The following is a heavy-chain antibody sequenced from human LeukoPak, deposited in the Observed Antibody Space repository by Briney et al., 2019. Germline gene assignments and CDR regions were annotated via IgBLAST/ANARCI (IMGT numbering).Heavy chain of an antibody. CDR1: GFTFDDYA. J-gene: IGHJ4*02. Sequence: GRSLRLSYAASGFTFDDYAMHWVRQAPGQGLEWVSGISWNSGSIGYADSVKGRFTISRDNAKNSLYLQMNSLRAEDTALYYCAKDTDGAAAGTTWGHWGQGTLVTVSS. CDR2: ISWNSGSI. CDR3: AKDTDGAAAGTTWGH. V-gene: IGHV3-9*01. D-gene: IGHD6-13*01.